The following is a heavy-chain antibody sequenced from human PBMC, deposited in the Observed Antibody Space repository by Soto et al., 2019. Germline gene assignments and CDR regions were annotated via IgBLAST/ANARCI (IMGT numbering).Heavy chain of an antibody. J-gene: IGHJ6*02. V-gene: IGHV4-34*01. CDR1: SRSFSGYY. D-gene: IGHD5-18*01. CDR2: INHSGST. CDR3: ACIFSGGYSYGFYYYGMDV. Sequence: SVTLSRTCALCSRSFSGYYCTWIPASARTGLEWIGEINHSGSTNYNPSLKSRVTISVDTSKNQFSLKLSSVTAADTAVYYCACIFSGGYSYGFYYYGMDVWGQGTTVT.